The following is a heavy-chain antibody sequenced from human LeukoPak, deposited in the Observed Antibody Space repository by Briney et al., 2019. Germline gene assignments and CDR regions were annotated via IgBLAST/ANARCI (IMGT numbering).Heavy chain of an antibody. D-gene: IGHD6-19*01. J-gene: IGHJ5*02. CDR3: ARDLSIAVADAFDP. Sequence: GASVKVSCKASGYTFINSAISWVRQAPGQGLEWMGWISAYNDNTNYAQKFQGRVTMTTDTSTSTAYMELRSLRSDDTAVYYCARDLSIAVADAFDPWGQGTLVTVSS. CDR2: ISAYNDNT. CDR1: GYTFINSA. V-gene: IGHV1-18*01.